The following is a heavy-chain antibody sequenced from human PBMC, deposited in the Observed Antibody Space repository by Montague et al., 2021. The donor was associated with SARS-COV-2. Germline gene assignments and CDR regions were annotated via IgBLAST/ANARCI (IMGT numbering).Heavy chain of an antibody. CDR1: GGSITVSRYY. Sequence: SETLSLTCTVSGGSITVSRYYWGWIRQPPGKGLEWIGSVHYTGTTSYNASLKSRLTISVDTSENQFSLKMTSVTASDTAVYYCARHRANAWCFDIWGQGTMVTVSS. CDR3: ARHRANAWCFDI. D-gene: IGHD2-8*01. J-gene: IGHJ3*02. CDR2: VHYTGTT. V-gene: IGHV4-39*01.